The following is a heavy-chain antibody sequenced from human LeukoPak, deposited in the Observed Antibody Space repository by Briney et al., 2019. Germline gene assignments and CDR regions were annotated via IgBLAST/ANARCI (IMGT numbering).Heavy chain of an antibody. CDR3: TKNPEYSSSSGDY. D-gene: IGHD6-6*01. CDR1: GFTFSSYA. J-gene: IGHJ4*02. CDR2: ISGSGGDT. V-gene: IGHV3-23*01. Sequence: TGGSLRLSCAASGFTFSSYAMSWVRQAPGKGLEWVSAISGSGGDTYYADSVKGRFTISRDNSKNTLYLQMNSLRAEDTAVYYCTKNPEYSSSSGDYWGQGTLVTVSS.